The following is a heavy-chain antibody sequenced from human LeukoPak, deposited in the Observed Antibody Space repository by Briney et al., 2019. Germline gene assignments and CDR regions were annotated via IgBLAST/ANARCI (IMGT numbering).Heavy chain of an antibody. Sequence: GGSLRLSCAASGFTFSSYSMNWVRQAPGKGLEWVSSISSSSSYIYYADSVKGRFTISRDNAKNSLYLQMNSLRAEDTAVYYCAKSEWLVRTYYSDYWGQGTLVTVSS. D-gene: IGHD6-19*01. V-gene: IGHV3-21*01. CDR3: AKSEWLVRTYYSDY. J-gene: IGHJ4*02. CDR1: GFTFSSYS. CDR2: ISSSSSYI.